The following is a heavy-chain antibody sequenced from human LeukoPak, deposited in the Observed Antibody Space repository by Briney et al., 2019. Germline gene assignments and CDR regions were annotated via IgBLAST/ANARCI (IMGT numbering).Heavy chain of an antibody. Sequence: ASVKVSCKASGYTFTGYYMHWVRQAPGQGLEWMGWINPNSGGTNYAQKFQGRVTMTRDTSISTAYMELCRLRSDDTAVYYCAGGSLVTTKYYYYYMDVWGKGTTVTVSS. CDR3: AGGSLVTTKYYYYYMDV. CDR1: GYTFTGYY. D-gene: IGHD4-17*01. CDR2: INPNSGGT. J-gene: IGHJ6*03. V-gene: IGHV1-2*02.